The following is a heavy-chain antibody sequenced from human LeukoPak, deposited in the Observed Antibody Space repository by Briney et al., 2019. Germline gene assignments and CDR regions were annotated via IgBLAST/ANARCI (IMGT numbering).Heavy chain of an antibody. CDR3: ASPYGSGSSYFDY. J-gene: IGHJ4*02. CDR2: IYTSGST. V-gene: IGHV4-4*07. D-gene: IGHD3-10*01. CDR1: GGSISSYY. Sequence: PSETLSLTCTVSGGSISSYYWSWIRQPAGKGLEWIGRIYTSGSTYYNPSLKSRVTISVDTSKNQFSLKLSSVTAADTAVYYCASPYGSGSSYFDYWGQGTLVTVSS.